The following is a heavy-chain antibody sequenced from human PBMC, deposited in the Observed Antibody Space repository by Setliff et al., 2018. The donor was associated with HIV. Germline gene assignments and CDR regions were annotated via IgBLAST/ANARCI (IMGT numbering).Heavy chain of an antibody. J-gene: IGHJ4*02. V-gene: IGHV4-59*01. CDR1: GSSISSYY. CDR2: IYTSGST. CDR3: ARLRDMEWELIGLDY. D-gene: IGHD1-26*01. Sequence: PSETLSLTCTVSGSSISSYYWSWIRQPPGKGLEWIGYIYTSGSTNYKPSLKSRVTISLDTSKNQFSLKLSSVTAADTAIYYCARLRDMEWELIGLDYWGRGTLVTVSS.